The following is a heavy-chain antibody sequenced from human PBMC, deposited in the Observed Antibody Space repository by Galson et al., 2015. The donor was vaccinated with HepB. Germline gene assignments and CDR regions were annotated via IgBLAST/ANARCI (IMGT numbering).Heavy chain of an antibody. Sequence: SLRLSCAASGSTFTSYAMHWVRQAPGKGLEWVAVISYDGSNKYYADSVKGRFTISRDNSKNTLYLQMNSLRAEDTAVYYCARVLDRKGSSGVHYYYSGMDVWGRGTTVTASS. V-gene: IGHV3-30*04. CDR2: ISYDGSNK. D-gene: IGHD2-15*01. CDR1: GSTFTSYA. CDR3: ARVLDRKGSSGVHYYYSGMDV. J-gene: IGHJ6*02.